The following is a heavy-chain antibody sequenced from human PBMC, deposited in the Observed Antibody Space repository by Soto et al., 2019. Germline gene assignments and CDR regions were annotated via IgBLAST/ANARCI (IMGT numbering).Heavy chain of an antibody. D-gene: IGHD3-22*01. CDR2: INHSGSP. J-gene: IGHJ1*01. V-gene: IGHV4-34*01. Sequence: QVQLQQWGAGLLKPSETLSLTCAVYGGSFSGYYWSWIRQPPGKGLEWIGEINHSGSPNYNPSLKSRVTIPVDTSKNQFSLKLSSVTAADTAVYYCARGRFTYYYDSRGYFQHWGQGTLVTVSS. CDR3: ARGRFTYYYDSRGYFQH. CDR1: GGSFSGYY.